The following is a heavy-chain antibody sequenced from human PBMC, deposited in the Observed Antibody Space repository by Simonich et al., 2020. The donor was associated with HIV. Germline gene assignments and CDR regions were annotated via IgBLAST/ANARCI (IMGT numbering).Heavy chain of an antibody. D-gene: IGHD7-27*01. CDR2: INHGGSA. CDR1: GGSFSGYY. CDR3: ASVRFELGGSDFDY. J-gene: IGHJ4*02. Sequence: QVQLQQWGAGLLKPSETLSLTCAVYGGSFSGYYWNWIRQPPGKGLEWIGEINHGGSAKYNPSLKSRVTISVDTSKNQFSLKLSSVTAADTAVYYCASVRFELGGSDFDYWGQGTLVTVSS. V-gene: IGHV4-34*01.